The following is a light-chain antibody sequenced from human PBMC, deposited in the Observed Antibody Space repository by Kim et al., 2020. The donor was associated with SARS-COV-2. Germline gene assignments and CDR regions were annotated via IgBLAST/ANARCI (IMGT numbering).Light chain of an antibody. CDR3: QLYSAYPYA. V-gene: IGKV1-16*02. J-gene: IGKJ2*01. CDR2: SAS. Sequence: SESVVDSVTITCWTSQCINNYLAWFQQKPRKAPKALIYSASSLHSVVPSKFSGSRSVTDFTLTINSVQPEDFATYYCQLYSAYPYAVGQLTMLEI. CDR1: QCINNY.